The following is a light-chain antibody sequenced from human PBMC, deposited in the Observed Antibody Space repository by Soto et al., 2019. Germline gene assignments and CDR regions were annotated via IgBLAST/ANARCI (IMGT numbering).Light chain of an antibody. CDR1: QSVLYGSNNNNY. V-gene: IGKV4-1*01. J-gene: IGKJ1*01. CDR3: HQYHSTPWT. Sequence: DIVMAQSPECLAVSLGERATINCKSSQSVLYGSNNNNYLAWYQQKPGQPPQLLIYWASTRESGVPDRFSGSGSGTEFTLTISSLQAEDVAVYYCHQYHSTPWTFGQGTKVDIK. CDR2: WAS.